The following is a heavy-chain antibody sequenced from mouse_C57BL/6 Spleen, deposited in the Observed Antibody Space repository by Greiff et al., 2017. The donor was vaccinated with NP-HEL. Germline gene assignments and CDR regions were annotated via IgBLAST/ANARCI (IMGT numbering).Heavy chain of an antibody. CDR3: TRAYYSNYDFDY. J-gene: IGHJ2*01. D-gene: IGHD2-5*01. CDR2: IYPGDGDT. V-gene: IGHV1-80*01. CDR1: GYAFSSYW. Sequence: QVQPQQSGAELVKPGASVKISRKASGYAFSSYWMNWVKQRPGKGLEWIGQIYPGDGDTNHNGKFKGKATLTADQSSSTAYMQLSSRTTEDSAVYFCTRAYYSNYDFDYWGQGTTLTVSS.